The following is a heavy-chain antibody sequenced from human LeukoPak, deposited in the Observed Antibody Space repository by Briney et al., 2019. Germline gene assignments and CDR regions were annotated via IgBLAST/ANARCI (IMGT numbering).Heavy chain of an antibody. CDR1: GYTLTSYD. Sequence: ASVKVSCKASGYTLTSYDINWVRQSTGQGLEWMGWMNPNSGNTGYAQKFQGRVTMTRNTSISTAYMELSSLRSEDTAVYYCARDWSTALGDIFDSWGQGTLVTVSS. D-gene: IGHD5-18*01. CDR3: ARDWSTALGDIFDS. J-gene: IGHJ4*02. V-gene: IGHV1-8*01. CDR2: MNPNSGNT.